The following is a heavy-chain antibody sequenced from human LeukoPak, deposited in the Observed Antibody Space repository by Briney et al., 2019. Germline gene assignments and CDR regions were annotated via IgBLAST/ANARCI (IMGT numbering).Heavy chain of an antibody. V-gene: IGHV4-59*01. CDR1: GGSISSYY. J-gene: IGHJ4*02. D-gene: IGHD6-19*01. CDR2: IYYSGST. CDR3: ARAGNSGWYGFYYFDY. Sequence: PSETLSLTCTVSGGSISSYYWSWIRQPPGKGLEWIGYIYYSGSTNYNPSLKSRVTISVDTSKNQFSLKLSSVTAADTAVYYCARAGNSGWYGFYYFDYWGQGTLVTVSS.